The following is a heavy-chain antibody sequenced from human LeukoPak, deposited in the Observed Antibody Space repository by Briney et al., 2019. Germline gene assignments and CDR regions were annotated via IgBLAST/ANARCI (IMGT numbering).Heavy chain of an antibody. CDR1: GFTFSDYY. CDR2: TSSSGSSI. V-gene: IGHV3-11*04. CDR3: ARDTPHYYDSSGYYPVDY. J-gene: IGHJ4*02. D-gene: IGHD3-22*01. Sequence: GGSLRLSCAASGFTFSDYYMSWIRQTPGKGLEWVSYTSSSGSSIYYADSVKGRFTISRDNAKNSLYLQMNSLTVEDTAVYYCARDTPHYYDSSGYYPVDYWGQGTLVTVSS.